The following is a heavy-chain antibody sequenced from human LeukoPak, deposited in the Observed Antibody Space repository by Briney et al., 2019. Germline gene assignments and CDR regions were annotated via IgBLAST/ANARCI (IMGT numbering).Heavy chain of an antibody. Sequence: SETLSLTCTVSGGSISGHYWTRIRQPPGKGLEWIGQIHYSGRPDYNPSLKSRVTISVDTSKNQLSLKVTSVTGADTAVYYCARFGVDYDMDVWGQGTTVTVSS. V-gene: IGHV4-59*11. D-gene: IGHD3-16*01. CDR2: IHYSGRP. CDR3: ARFGVDYDMDV. J-gene: IGHJ6*02. CDR1: GGSISGHY.